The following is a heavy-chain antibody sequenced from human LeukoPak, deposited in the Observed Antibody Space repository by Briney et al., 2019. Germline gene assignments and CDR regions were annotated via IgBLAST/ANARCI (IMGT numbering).Heavy chain of an antibody. Sequence: PSETLSLTCAVSGGSISSSSYYWGWIRQPPGKGLEWIGSIYYSGSTYYNPSLKSRVTISVDTSKNQFSLKLNSVTAADTAVYYCARGGDYSAYFDYWGQGTRVTVSS. CDR2: IYYSGST. D-gene: IGHD4-17*01. J-gene: IGHJ4*02. V-gene: IGHV4-39*07. CDR1: GGSISSSSYY. CDR3: ARGGDYSAYFDY.